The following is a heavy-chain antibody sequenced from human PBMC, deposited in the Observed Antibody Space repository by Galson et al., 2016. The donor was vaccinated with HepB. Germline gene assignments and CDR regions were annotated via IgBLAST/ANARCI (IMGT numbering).Heavy chain of an antibody. V-gene: IGHV5-51*01. Sequence: QSGAEVKKPGDSVKISCQGSGYTFTSYSIGWVRQMPGKGLEWMGIIYPDDSATDYSPSFQGHVTISTDKSISTAYLQWRSLKASDTAIYYCAKHRGGVAGLRRRDDAFDIWGQGTMITVSS. CDR1: GYTFTSYS. J-gene: IGHJ3*02. D-gene: IGHD6-19*01. CDR2: IYPDDSAT. CDR3: AKHRGGVAGLRRRDDAFDI.